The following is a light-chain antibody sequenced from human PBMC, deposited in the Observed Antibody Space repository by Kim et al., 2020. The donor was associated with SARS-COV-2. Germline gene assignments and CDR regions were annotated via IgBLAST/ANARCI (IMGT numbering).Light chain of an antibody. CDR1: SGHSTYA. CDR2: VDSDGSH. V-gene: IGLV4-69*01. Sequence: QPVLTQSPSASASLGASVKPTCTLSSGHSTYAIAWHQQQPEKGPRYLMKVDSDGSHNKGDGIPDRFSGSSSGAERYLTISSLQSEDEADYYCQTWDTGIRVFGGGTKVTVL. J-gene: IGLJ3*02. CDR3: QTWDTGIRV.